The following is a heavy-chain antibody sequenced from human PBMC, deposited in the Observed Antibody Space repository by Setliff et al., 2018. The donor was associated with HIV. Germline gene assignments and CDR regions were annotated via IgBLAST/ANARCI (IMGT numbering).Heavy chain of an antibody. J-gene: IGHJ3*01. V-gene: IGHV5-51*01. CDR1: GYTFNTYW. CDR2: IYPDNPNI. CDR3: ARRDGRRMNAFQI. Sequence: PGESLNTSCKALGYTFNTYWIGWVRQLPGEGLEWTGIIYPDNPNIRSNPSFQNQLTMSADKSITTAYLQITNLKASDTASYYCARRDGRRMNAFQIWGPGTEVTVSS. D-gene: IGHD2-21*01.